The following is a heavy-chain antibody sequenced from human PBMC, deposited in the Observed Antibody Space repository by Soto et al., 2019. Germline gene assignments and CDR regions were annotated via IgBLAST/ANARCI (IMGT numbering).Heavy chain of an antibody. J-gene: IGHJ4*02. V-gene: IGHV3-23*01. D-gene: IGHD1-20*01. CDR3: AKAKNDYNWDNRPPFDY. Sequence: PGGSLRLSCEASGFTLTSYAMTWVRQAPGKGLEWVSLISANDVGTYYAESVKTRFTISTDQSRNTVYLQMDSLRADDTAIYYCAKAKNDYNWDNRPPFDYWGQGTLVTVSS. CDR2: ISANDVGT. CDR1: GFTLTSYA.